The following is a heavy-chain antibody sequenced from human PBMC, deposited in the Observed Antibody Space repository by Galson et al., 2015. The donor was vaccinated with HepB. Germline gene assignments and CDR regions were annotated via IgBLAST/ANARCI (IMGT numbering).Heavy chain of an antibody. CDR1: GYTFADYA. CDR2: IDAGNGYT. CDR3: ARDHEGGGSDFWFDP. D-gene: IGHD5-12*01. V-gene: IGHV1-3*01. J-gene: IGHJ5*02. Sequence: SVKVSCKASGYTFADYAIHWVRQAPGQRLESMGWIDAGNGYTRYSQKFQGRLTITRDTSANTAYMALSSLRSEDTAVYYCARDHEGGGSDFWFDPWGQGTLVTVSS.